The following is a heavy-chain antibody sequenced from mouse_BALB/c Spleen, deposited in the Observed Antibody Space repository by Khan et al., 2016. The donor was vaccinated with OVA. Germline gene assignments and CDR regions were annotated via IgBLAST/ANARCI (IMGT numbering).Heavy chain of an antibody. CDR3: ARACDGYYFDY. CDR1: GYSITSDYA. V-gene: IGHV3-2*02. D-gene: IGHD2-3*01. CDR2: ISYSGST. Sequence: EVQLQESGPGLVKPSQSLSLTCTVTGYSITSDYAWNWIRQFPGNKLEWMGYISYSGSTSYNPSLKRRISSTRDTSKNQFFLQLKSVTTEDDATYYCARACDGYYFDYWGQGTTLTVSS. J-gene: IGHJ2*01.